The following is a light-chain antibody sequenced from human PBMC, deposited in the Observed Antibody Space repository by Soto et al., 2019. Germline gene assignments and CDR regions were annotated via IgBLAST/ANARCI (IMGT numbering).Light chain of an antibody. V-gene: IGKV3-20*01. CDR2: GAS. CDR1: QSFSSA. CDR3: QQYGSSGT. J-gene: IGKJ1*01. Sequence: EIVLTQSPATLSFSSGERGTLSCRASQSFSSALAWYQQKPGQAPRLLIYGASTRATGIPDRFSGSGSGTDFPLTISRLEPEDFAVYYCQQYGSSGTFGQGTKVDI.